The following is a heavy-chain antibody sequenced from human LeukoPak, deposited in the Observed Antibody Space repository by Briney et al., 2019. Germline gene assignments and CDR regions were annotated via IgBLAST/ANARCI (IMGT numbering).Heavy chain of an antibody. J-gene: IGHJ4*02. CDR1: GFTFSSYA. V-gene: IGHV3-30*04. Sequence: GGSLRLSCAASGFTFSSYAMHWVRQAPGKGLEWVAVISHNGDITYYAGSLRGRLTISRDNSKNTVYLQMHSLSAEDTGVYYCASGSTDSWGDYWGQGTLVSVSS. CDR2: ISHNGDIT. CDR3: ASGSTDSWGDY. D-gene: IGHD3-16*01.